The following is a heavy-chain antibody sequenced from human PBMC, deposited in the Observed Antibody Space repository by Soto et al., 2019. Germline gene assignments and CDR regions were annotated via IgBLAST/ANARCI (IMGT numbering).Heavy chain of an antibody. CDR3: ASPAGADYTFDY. Sequence: QLQLQESGPGLVKPSETLSLTCTVSGGSITSSSYYWGWIRQAPGKGLEWIGTIYYRGITYYNPSLTSLFTISADTSKNQFSLTLRSVTAADTAIYFCASPAGADYTFDYWGQGTLVTVSS. CDR2: IYYRGIT. J-gene: IGHJ4*02. CDR1: GGSITSSSYY. D-gene: IGHD4-4*01. V-gene: IGHV4-39*01.